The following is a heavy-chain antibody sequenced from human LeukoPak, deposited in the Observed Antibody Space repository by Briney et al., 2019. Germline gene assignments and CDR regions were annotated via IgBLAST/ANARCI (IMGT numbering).Heavy chain of an antibody. CDR3: AKSKAVGTSFDY. CDR2: ISGSGGST. CDR1: GFTFSSYA. D-gene: IGHD1-26*01. Sequence: EWSLRLSCAAAGFTFSSYAMSWVRQAPGKGLDWISAISGSGGSTYYADSVKGRFTISRDNSKNTLYLQMNSLRAEDTAVYYCAKSKAVGTSFDYWGQGTLVTVSS. V-gene: IGHV3-23*01. J-gene: IGHJ4*02.